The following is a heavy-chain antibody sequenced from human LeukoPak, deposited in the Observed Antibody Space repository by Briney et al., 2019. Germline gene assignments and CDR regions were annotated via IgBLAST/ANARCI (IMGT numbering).Heavy chain of an antibody. CDR3: ARDGVGATLNLPFDY. D-gene: IGHD1-26*01. J-gene: IGHJ4*02. V-gene: IGHV1-46*01. CDR2: INPSGGST. Sequence: ASVKVSCKASGYTFTSYYMHWVRQAPGQGLEWMGIINPSGGSTSYAQKFQGRVTMTRDMSTSKVYMELSSLRSEDTAVYYCARDGVGATLNLPFDYWGQGTLVTVSS. CDR1: GYTFTSYY.